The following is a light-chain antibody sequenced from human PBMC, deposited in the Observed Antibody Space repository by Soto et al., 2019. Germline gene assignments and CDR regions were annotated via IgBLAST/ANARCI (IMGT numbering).Light chain of an antibody. CDR3: YSYTASDIWV. V-gene: IGLV2-11*01. J-gene: IGLJ3*02. CDR2: AVS. Sequence: QSALTQPRSVSGSPVQSVTISCTGTNSDVGRYNFVSWYQQLPGKAPKLLISAVSQRPSGVPDRFSGSKSGNTASLTISGLQADDEADYFCYSYTASDIWVFGGGTKVTVL. CDR1: NSDVGRYNF.